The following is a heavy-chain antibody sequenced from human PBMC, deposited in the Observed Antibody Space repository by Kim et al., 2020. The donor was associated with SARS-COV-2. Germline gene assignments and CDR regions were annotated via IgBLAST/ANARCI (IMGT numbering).Heavy chain of an antibody. J-gene: IGHJ3*02. D-gene: IGHD3-10*01. CDR1: GFTFSSYA. CDR3: AKGFGELFGAFDI. Sequence: GGSLRLSCAASGFTFSSYAMSWVRQAPGKGLEWVSVIYSGGSSTYYADSVKGRFTISRDNSKNTLYLQMNSLRAEDTAVYYCAKGFGELFGAFDIWGQGTMVTVSS. V-gene: IGHV3-23*03. CDR2: IYSGGSST.